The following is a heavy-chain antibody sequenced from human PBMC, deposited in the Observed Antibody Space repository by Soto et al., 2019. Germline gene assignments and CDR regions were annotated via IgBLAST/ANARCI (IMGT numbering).Heavy chain of an antibody. V-gene: IGHV1-8*01. CDR1: GYTFTSYD. J-gene: IGHJ4*02. D-gene: IGHD1-1*01. Sequence: ASVKVSCKASGYTFTSYDINWVRQATGQGLEWMGWMNPNSGNTGYAQKFQGRVTMTRNTSISTAYMELSSLRSEDTAVYYCARAHQLAVPGETTEFDYWGQGTLVTVSS. CDR3: ARAHQLAVPGETTEFDY. CDR2: MNPNSGNT.